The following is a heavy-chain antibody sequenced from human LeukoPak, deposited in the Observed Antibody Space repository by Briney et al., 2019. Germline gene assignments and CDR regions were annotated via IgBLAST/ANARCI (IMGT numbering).Heavy chain of an antibody. CDR2: MNPNSGNT. CDR3: ARLFGVVLDPNDY. D-gene: IGHD3-3*01. Sequence: ASVKVSCKASGYTFTSYGISWVRQAPGQGLEWMGWMNPNSGNTGYAQKFQGRVTMTRNTSISTAYMELSSLRSEDTAVYYCARLFGVVLDPNDYWGQGTLVTVSS. J-gene: IGHJ4*02. V-gene: IGHV1-8*02. CDR1: GYTFTSYG.